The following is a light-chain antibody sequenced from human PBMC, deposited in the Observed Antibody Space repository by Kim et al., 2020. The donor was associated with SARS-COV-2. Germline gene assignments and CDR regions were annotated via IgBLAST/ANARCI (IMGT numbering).Light chain of an antibody. CDR1: QSVSNN. CDR3: QQYNNWPLT. Sequence: EIVMTQSPATLSVSPGERATLSCRASQSVSNNLAWYQQKPGQAPGLLIYGASTRATGIPARFSGSGSGTEFTLTISSLQSDDLAVYYCQQYNNWPLTFGGGTKVEI. CDR2: GAS. V-gene: IGKV3D-15*01. J-gene: IGKJ4*01.